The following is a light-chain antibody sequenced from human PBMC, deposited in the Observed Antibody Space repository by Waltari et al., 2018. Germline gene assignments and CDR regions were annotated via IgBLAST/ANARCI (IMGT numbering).Light chain of an antibody. CDR2: EVN. V-gene: IGLV2-8*01. CDR3: SSYAGSNNFVV. J-gene: IGLJ2*01. Sequence: QSALTQPPSASGSTGQSVTISCTGPSSDVGGYSSVSWYQQHPGTAPKLLIFEVNKRPSGVPDRFSGSKSGNTASLTVSGLQTEDEGIYYCSSYAGSNNFVVFGGGTKLTVL. CDR1: SSDVGGYSS.